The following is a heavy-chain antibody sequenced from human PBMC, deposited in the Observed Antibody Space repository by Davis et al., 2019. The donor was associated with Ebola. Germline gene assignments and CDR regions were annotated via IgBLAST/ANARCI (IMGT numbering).Heavy chain of an antibody. V-gene: IGHV5-51*01. J-gene: IGHJ4*02. D-gene: IGHD3-3*01. Sequence: GESLKISCKGSGHSFTSYWIGWVRQMPGKGLEWMGIIYPGDSDTRYSPSFQGQVTISADKSISTAYLQWSSLKASDTAMYYCARHGAGFLSDYYFDYWGQGTLVTVSS. CDR2: IYPGDSDT. CDR3: ARHGAGFLSDYYFDY. CDR1: GHSFTSYW.